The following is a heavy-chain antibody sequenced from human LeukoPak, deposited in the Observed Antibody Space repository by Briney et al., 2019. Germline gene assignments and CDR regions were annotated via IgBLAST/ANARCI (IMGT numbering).Heavy chain of an antibody. J-gene: IGHJ6*02. V-gene: IGHV5-51*01. CDR3: ANHGVYSGSYSMDV. Sequence: GESLKISCKGSGYSFTSYWIGWVRQMPGKGLEWMGIIYPGDSDTRYSPSFQGQVTISADKSISTAYLQWSSLRADDTAVYYCANHGVYSGSYSMDVWGQGTTVIVSS. CDR1: GYSFTSYW. D-gene: IGHD1-26*01. CDR2: IYPGDSDT.